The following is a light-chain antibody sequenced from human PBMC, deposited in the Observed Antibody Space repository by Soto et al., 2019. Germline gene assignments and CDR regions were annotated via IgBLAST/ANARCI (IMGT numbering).Light chain of an antibody. CDR1: QSVSIY. Sequence: IVLSQSPATLSLYPGERATLSCRASQSVSIYLAWYQQKPGQAPRLLIYDASNRATGIPARFSGSGSGTDFTLTISSLEPEDFAVYYCQHRSDWPPFTFCGGSNV. V-gene: IGKV3-11*01. J-gene: IGKJ4*01. CDR3: QHRSDWPPFT. CDR2: DAS.